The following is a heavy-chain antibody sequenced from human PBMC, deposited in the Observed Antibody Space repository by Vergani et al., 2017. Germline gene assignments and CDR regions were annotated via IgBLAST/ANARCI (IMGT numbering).Heavy chain of an antibody. Sequence: QVQLQESGPGLVKPSQTLSLTCSVSGGAVNSGSNFWTWIRQPAGKGLEWIGRTSTDGSTNYNPSLKSRVTVSVDTSKTQISLSLTSVTAEDTAVYYCARETVVTSWDGYRFHYMDVWGKGTTVTVSS. J-gene: IGHJ6*03. D-gene: IGHD3-16*02. CDR2: TSTDGST. CDR3: ARETVVTSWDGYRFHYMDV. CDR1: GGAVNSGSNF. V-gene: IGHV4-61*02.